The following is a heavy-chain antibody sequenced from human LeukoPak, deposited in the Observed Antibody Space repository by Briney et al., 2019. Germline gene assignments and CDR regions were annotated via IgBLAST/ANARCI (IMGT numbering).Heavy chain of an antibody. J-gene: IGHJ3*02. Sequence: PGGSLRLSCAASGFTFSSYAMSWVRQAPGKGLEWVSAISGSGGSTYYADSVKGRFTISRDNSKNTLYLQMNSLRSDDTAVYYCARDEMPTFDAFDMWGQGTMVTVSS. D-gene: IGHD2-2*01. CDR2: ISGSGGST. V-gene: IGHV3-23*01. CDR3: ARDEMPTFDAFDM. CDR1: GFTFSSYA.